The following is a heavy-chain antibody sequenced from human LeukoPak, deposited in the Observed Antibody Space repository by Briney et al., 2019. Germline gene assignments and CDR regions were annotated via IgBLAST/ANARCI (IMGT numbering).Heavy chain of an antibody. Sequence: PSETLSLTCAVYGGSFRGYYWSWIRQLPGKGLEWIGEGDHTGGTKYNQSLKSRVIISADSSKNQFSLKLSSMTAADTAVYHCAKNGQTGFSFDPWGQGTLVTVSS. CDR1: GGSFRGYY. D-gene: IGHD3-9*01. J-gene: IGHJ5*02. CDR2: GDHTGGT. CDR3: AKNGQTGFSFDP. V-gene: IGHV4-34*01.